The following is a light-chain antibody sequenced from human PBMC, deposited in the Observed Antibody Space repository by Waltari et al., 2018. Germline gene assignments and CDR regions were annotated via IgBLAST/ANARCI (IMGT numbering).Light chain of an antibody. CDR1: QSISTY. CDR2: ATS. J-gene: IGKJ4*01. V-gene: IGKV1-39*01. CDR3: QQGYTTPLLT. Sequence: DIQMTQSPSSLSASVGERVTITCRASQSISTYLNWYQQKPGKAPKLLIYATSSLQSGVPSRFSGSGSGTDFTLTISSLQPEDFATYYCQQGYTTPLLTFGGGTKVEIK.